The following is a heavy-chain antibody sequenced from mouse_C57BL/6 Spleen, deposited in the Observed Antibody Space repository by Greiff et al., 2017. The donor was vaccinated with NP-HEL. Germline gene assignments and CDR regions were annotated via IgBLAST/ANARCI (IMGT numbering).Heavy chain of an antibody. Sequence: EVKLVESGEGLVKPGGSLKLSCAASGFTFSSYAMSWVRQTPEKRLEWVAYLSSGGDYIYYADTVKGRFTISRDNARNTLYLQRSSLKSEDTAMYYCTRDSYYYGSSLWYFDVWGTGTTVTVSS. CDR1: GFTFSSYA. V-gene: IGHV5-9-1*02. D-gene: IGHD1-1*01. CDR3: TRDSYYYGSSLWYFDV. J-gene: IGHJ1*03. CDR2: LSSGGDYI.